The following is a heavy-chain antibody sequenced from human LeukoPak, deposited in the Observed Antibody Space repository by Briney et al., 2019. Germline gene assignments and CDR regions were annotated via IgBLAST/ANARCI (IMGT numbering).Heavy chain of an antibody. J-gene: IGHJ4*02. CDR1: GGSISSGSYY. CDR3: ARDSTAMVTGY. Sequence: SQTLSLTCTVSGGSISSGSYYWSWIRQPAGKGLEWIGRIYTSGSTNYNPSLKSRVTISVDTSKNQFSLKLSSVTAADTAVYYCARDSTAMVTGYWGQGTLVTVSS. CDR2: IYTSGST. V-gene: IGHV4-61*02. D-gene: IGHD5-18*01.